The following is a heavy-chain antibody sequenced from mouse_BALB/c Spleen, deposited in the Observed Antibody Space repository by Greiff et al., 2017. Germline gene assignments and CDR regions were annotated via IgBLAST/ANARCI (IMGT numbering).Heavy chain of an antibody. CDR3: ARDYYYGSYYAMDY. D-gene: IGHD1-1*01. CDR1: GFTFSSYA. CDR2: ISSGGST. J-gene: IGHJ4*01. Sequence: EVMLVESGGGLVKPGGSLKLSCAASGFTFSSYAMSWVRQTPEKRLEWVASISSGGSTYYPDSVKGRFTISRDNARNILYLQMSSLRSEDTAMYYCARDYYYGSYYAMDYWGQGTSVTVSS. V-gene: IGHV5-6-5*01.